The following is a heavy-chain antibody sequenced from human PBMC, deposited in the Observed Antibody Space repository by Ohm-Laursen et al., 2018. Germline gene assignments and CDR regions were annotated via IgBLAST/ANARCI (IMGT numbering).Heavy chain of an antibody. D-gene: IGHD2-2*01. J-gene: IGHJ4*02. V-gene: IGHV3-23*01. CDR1: GFTFADYG. Sequence: SLRLSCAASGFTFADYGMHWVRQAPGKGLEWVSAISGSGGSTYYADSVKGRFTISRDNAKNSLYLQMNSLRAEDTAVYYCARDDCSRSSCYFWASDYWGQGTLVTVSS. CDR2: ISGSGGST. CDR3: ARDDCSRSSCYFWASDY.